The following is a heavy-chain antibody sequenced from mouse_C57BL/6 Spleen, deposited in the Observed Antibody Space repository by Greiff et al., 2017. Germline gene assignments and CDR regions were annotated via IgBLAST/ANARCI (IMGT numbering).Heavy chain of an antibody. CDR3: ARSEGRGYYHFDY. CDR2: IDPSDSET. J-gene: IGHJ2*01. CDR1: GYTFTSYW. Sequence: QVQLQQPGAELVRPGSSVKLSCKASGYTFTSYWMHWVKQRPIQGLEWIGNIDPSDSETHYNQKFKDKATLTVDKTSSTAYMQLSSLTSEDSAVYFCARSEGRGYYHFDYWGQGTTLTVSS. D-gene: IGHD2-3*01. V-gene: IGHV1-52*01.